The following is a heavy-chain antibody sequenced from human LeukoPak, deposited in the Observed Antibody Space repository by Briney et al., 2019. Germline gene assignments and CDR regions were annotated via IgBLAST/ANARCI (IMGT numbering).Heavy chain of an antibody. Sequence: SETLSLTCTVSGGSISSSSYYWGWIRQPPGKGLEWIGSIYYSGSTYYNPSLKSRVTISVDTSKNQFSLKLSSMTAADTAVYYCARKEDKEFDYWGQGTLVTVSS. CDR1: GGSISSSSYY. J-gene: IGHJ4*02. CDR3: ARKEDKEFDY. D-gene: IGHD2-15*01. V-gene: IGHV4-39*01. CDR2: IYYSGST.